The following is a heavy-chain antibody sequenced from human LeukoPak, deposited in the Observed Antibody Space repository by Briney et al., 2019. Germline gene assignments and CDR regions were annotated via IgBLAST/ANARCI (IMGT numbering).Heavy chain of an antibody. D-gene: IGHD3-10*01. CDR3: ARHVRTSYYYGSEYGMDV. J-gene: IGHJ6*02. CDR2: IYYSGST. Sequence: PSETLSLTCTVSGGSISSYYWSWIRQPPGKGLEWIGYIYYSGSTNYNPSLKSRVTISVDTSKNQFSLELSSVTAADTAVYYCARHVRTSYYYGSEYGMDVWGQGTTVTVSS. CDR1: GGSISSYY. V-gene: IGHV4-59*08.